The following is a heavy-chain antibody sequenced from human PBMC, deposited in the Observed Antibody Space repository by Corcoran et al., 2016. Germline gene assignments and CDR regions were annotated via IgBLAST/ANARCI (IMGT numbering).Heavy chain of an antibody. D-gene: IGHD1-26*01. CDR1: GGSFSGYY. CDR2: INHSGST. J-gene: IGHJ4*02. Sequence: QVQLQQWGAGLLKPSETLSLTCAVYGGSFSGYYWSWIRQPPGKGLEWIGEINHSGSTNYNPSRKSRVTISVDTSKNQFSLKLSSVTAADTAVYYCARAEGSGNYFDYWGQGTLVTVSS. CDR3: ARAEGSGNYFDY. V-gene: IGHV4-34*01.